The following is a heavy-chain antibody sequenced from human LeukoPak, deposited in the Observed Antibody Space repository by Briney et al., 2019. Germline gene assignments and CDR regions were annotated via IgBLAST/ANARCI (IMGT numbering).Heavy chain of an antibody. V-gene: IGHV3-23*01. D-gene: IGHD3-9*01. CDR1: GFTFSSYA. J-gene: IGHJ6*02. CDR3: AKDTDIYYYYYDMDV. Sequence: GGSLRLSCAASGFTFSSYAMNWVRQAPGKGLEWVSGISGSGDRTYYADSVKGRFTISRDNSKNTLYLQMNSLRAEDTAVYFCAKDTDIYYYYYDMDVWGQGTTVIVSS. CDR2: ISGSGDRT.